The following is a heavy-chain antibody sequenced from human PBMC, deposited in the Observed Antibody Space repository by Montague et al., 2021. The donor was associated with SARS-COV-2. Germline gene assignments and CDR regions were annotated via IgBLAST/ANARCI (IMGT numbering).Heavy chain of an antibody. CDR2: INHSGST. CDR1: GGSFSGYY. D-gene: IGHD3-10*01. J-gene: IGHJ6*02. V-gene: IGHV4-34*01. Sequence: SETLSLTCAVYGGSFSGYYWSWIRQPPGKGLEWIGEINHSGSTNYNPSLKSRVTISVDTSKNQFSLKLSSVTAADTAVYYCARVLYFVSGISLGMDVWGQGTMVTVSS. CDR3: ARVLYFVSGISLGMDV.